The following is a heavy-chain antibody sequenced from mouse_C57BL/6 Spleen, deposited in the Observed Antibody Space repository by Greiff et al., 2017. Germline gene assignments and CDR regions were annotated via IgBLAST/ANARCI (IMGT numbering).Heavy chain of an antibody. Sequence: VQLQQSGPELVKPGASVKISCKASGYTFTDYYMNWVKQSHGKSLEWIGDINPNNGGTSYNQKFKGKATLTVDKSSSTAYMELRSLTSEDSAVYYCARDRRDYADMDGWGQGTSVTVSS. CDR2: INPNNGGT. D-gene: IGHD2-4*01. CDR1: GYTFTDYY. J-gene: IGHJ4*01. V-gene: IGHV1-26*01. CDR3: ARDRRDYADMDG.